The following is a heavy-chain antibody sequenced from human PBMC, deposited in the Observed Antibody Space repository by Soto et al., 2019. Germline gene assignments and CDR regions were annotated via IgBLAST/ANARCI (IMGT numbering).Heavy chain of an antibody. J-gene: IGHJ5*01. Sequence: EVQLLESGGGLVQPGESLRLSCAASGFAFSTSGMSWVRQAPGKGLEWVSSIVSGGDTAHYADSVKGRFTSSRDNSKSTLYLQMDSVRAEDTAVYYCATVKGVIDTFDSWGQGTLVTVSS. CDR1: GFAFSTSG. V-gene: IGHV3-23*01. CDR3: ATVKGVIDTFDS. CDR2: IVSGGDTA.